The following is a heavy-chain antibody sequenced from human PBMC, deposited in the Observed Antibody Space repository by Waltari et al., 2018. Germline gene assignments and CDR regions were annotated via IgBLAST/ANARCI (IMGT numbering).Heavy chain of an antibody. CDR2: IKQDGSEG. Sequence: EVQLVESGGGLVQPGGSLRLSCAASGFTFSSHWMSWVRQAPGKGLEWVGNIKQDGSEGYYGDSVKGRLTISRDNAKKSLYLQMNSLRADDTAVYYCARSYCGGGNCYSDWYFDLWGRGTLATVSS. CDR1: GFTFSSHW. J-gene: IGHJ2*01. D-gene: IGHD2-15*01. V-gene: IGHV3-7*01. CDR3: ARSYCGGGNCYSDWYFDL.